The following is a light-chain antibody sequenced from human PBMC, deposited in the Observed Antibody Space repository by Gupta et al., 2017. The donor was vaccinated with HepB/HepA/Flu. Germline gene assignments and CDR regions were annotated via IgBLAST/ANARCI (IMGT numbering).Light chain of an antibody. Sequence: DIHMTQSPSSLSASVGDTLTSTCRASQRISSYLNWYQQKPGKAPKLLIYAASRVQRGVPSRFSGSGSGTDFTLIISRLQPEDFATYYCQQSDSTPLTFGGGTKVEIK. J-gene: IGKJ4*01. V-gene: IGKV1-39*01. CDR3: QQSDSTPLT. CDR1: QRISSY. CDR2: AAS.